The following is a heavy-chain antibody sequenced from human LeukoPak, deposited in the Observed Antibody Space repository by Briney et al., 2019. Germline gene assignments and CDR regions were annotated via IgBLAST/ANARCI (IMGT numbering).Heavy chain of an antibody. CDR2: INHSGST. D-gene: IGHD1-26*01. Sequence: SAETLSLTCAVYGGSFSGYYWSWIRQPPGKGLEWIGEINHSGSTNYNPSLKSRVTISVDTSKNQFSLKLSSVTAVDTAVYYCARGSGRSLDYWGQGTLVTVSS. V-gene: IGHV4-34*01. J-gene: IGHJ4*02. CDR1: GGSFSGYY. CDR3: ARGSGRSLDY.